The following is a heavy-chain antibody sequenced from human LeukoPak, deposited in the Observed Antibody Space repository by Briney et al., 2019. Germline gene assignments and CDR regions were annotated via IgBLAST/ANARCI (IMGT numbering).Heavy chain of an antibody. V-gene: IGHV1-2*06. CDR2: TNPNSGGT. D-gene: IGHD3-3*01. Sequence: ASVKVSCKASGYTFTGYYMHWVRQAPGQGLEWMGRTNPNSGGTNYAQKFQGRVTMTRDTSISTAYMDLSRLRSDDTAVYYCARGARDFWSGNGDYWGQGTLVTVSS. CDR1: GYTFTGYY. J-gene: IGHJ4*02. CDR3: ARGARDFWSGNGDY.